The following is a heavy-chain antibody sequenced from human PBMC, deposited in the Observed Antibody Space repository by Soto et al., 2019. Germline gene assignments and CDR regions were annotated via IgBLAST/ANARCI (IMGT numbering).Heavy chain of an antibody. CDR2: IYYSGST. CDR3: ARDLGSSYGYGFDA. D-gene: IGHD5-18*01. CDR1: GGSISSYY. V-gene: IGHV4-59*01. J-gene: IGHJ5*02. Sequence: SETLSLTCTVSGGSISSYYWSWIRQPPGKGLEWIGYIYYSGSTNYNPSLKSRVTISVDTSKNQFSLKLSSVTAADTAVYYCARDLGSSYGYGFDAWGQGTLVTVSS.